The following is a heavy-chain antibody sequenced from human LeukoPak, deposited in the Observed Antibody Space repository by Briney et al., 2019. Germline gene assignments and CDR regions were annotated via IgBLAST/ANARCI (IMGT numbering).Heavy chain of an antibody. CDR1: GGSSTNYF. J-gene: IGHJ4*02. D-gene: IGHD1-26*01. V-gene: IGHV4-34*01. CDR2: INRSAST. Sequence: SETLSLTCVLYGGSSTNYFWSWIRQPPGKGLEWIGEINRSASTNYNPSLKSRVTISVDTSKNQFSLKLSSVTAADTAVYYCARGHSRRDYFDYWGQGTLVTVSS. CDR3: ARGHSRRDYFDY.